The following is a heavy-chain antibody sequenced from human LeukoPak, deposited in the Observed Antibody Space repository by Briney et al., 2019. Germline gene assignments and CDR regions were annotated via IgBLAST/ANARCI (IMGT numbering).Heavy chain of an antibody. CDR2: ISAYNGNT. CDR3: VRDGEGVAISVNYWFDP. V-gene: IGHV1-18*01. Sequence: ASVKVSCKASGYTFTSYGISWVRQAPGQGLEWMGWISAYNGNTNYAQKLQGRVTMTRDTSTSTAYMELRDLRSEDTAVYYCVRDGEGVAISVNYWFDPWGQGTLVTVSS. D-gene: IGHD3-10*01. J-gene: IGHJ5*02. CDR1: GYTFTSYG.